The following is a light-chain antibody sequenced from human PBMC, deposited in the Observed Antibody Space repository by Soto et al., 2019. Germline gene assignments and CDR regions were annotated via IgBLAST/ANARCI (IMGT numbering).Light chain of an antibody. V-gene: IGLV1-51*01. J-gene: IGLJ3*02. CDR3: GTWDNSLSGGV. Sequence: QSVLTQPPSVSAAPGQKITISCSGSSSNIGNNCVSWYQQLPGTAPKLLIYDNNKRPSGIPDRFSGSKSGTSATLGITGLQTGDEADYYCGTWDNSLSGGVFGGGTKLTVL. CDR2: DNN. CDR1: SSNIGNNC.